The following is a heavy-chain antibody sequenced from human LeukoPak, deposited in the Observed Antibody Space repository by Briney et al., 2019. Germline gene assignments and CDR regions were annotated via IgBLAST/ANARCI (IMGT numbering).Heavy chain of an antibody. CDR2: IIPSGHTT. J-gene: IGHJ4*02. CDR1: GFTFSSHG. V-gene: IGHV3-23*01. CDR3: AKDDRWLQFCC. D-gene: IGHD5-24*01. Sequence: PGGTLRLSCAASGFTFSSHGTNWVRQAPGKGLGWVSGIIPSGHTTYYADSVRGRFTISRDNSRNTLYLQMNSLRAEDTAVYYCAKDDRWLQFCCWGQGTLVTVSA.